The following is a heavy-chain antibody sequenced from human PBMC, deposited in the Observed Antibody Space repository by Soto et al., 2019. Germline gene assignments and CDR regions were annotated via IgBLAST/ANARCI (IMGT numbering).Heavy chain of an antibody. CDR2: IHYSGNT. J-gene: IGHJ4*02. V-gene: IGHV4-59*01. CDR1: GGSISSYY. D-gene: IGHD1-26*01. CDR3: ARDSAYSGAYDY. Sequence: QVQLQESGPGLVKASETLSLTCTVSGGSISSYYWSWIRQPPGKGLEWIGYIHYSGNTNYNPSLDIRVTISVDTSKNQFFLKLSSVTAADTAVYYCARDSAYSGAYDYWGQGTLVTVSS.